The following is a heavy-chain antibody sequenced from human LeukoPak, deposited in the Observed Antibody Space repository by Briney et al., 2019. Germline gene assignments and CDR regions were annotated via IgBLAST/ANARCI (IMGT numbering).Heavy chain of an antibody. CDR1: GYTFTSYD. D-gene: IGHD6-19*01. CDR2: MSPNSGDT. V-gene: IGHV1-8*01. CDR3: ATDLVVAGGD. Sequence: ASVKVSCKASGYTFTSYDFNWVRRATGQRPEWMGWMSPNSGDTGYAQKFQGRVTMTEDTSTDTAYMELSSLRSEDTAVYYCATDLVVAGGDWGQGTLVTVSS. J-gene: IGHJ4*02.